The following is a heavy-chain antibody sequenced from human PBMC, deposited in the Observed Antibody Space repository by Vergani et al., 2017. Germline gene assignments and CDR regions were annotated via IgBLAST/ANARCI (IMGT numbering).Heavy chain of an antibody. V-gene: IGHV3-30*18. D-gene: IGHD3-3*01. Sequence: VQLVESGGGLVQPGGSLRLSCAASGFTFSSYAMSWVRQAPGKGLEWVAVISYDGSNKYYADSVKGRFTISRDNSKNTLYLQMNSLRAEDTAVYYCAKDYDFWTRDGMDVWGQGTTVTVSS. CDR2: ISYDGSNK. J-gene: IGHJ6*02. CDR3: AKDYDFWTRDGMDV. CDR1: GFTFSSYA.